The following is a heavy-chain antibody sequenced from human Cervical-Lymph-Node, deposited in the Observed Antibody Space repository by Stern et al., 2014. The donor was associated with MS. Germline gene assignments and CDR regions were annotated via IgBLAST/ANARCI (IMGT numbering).Heavy chain of an antibody. Sequence: QLQLQESGPGLVKPSQTLSLTCTVSGGSMSDSHYYWSWIRQPPGKGLEWIGHIYNSGSTSYSPSLKSRLTTSIDTSKNQFSLNLNFVTAADTAVYYCARGGYSGYVEYDYWGQGTLVTVSS. J-gene: IGHJ4*02. D-gene: IGHD5-12*01. CDR1: GGSMSDSHYY. CDR2: IYNSGST. CDR3: ARGGYSGYVEYDY. V-gene: IGHV4-30-4*01.